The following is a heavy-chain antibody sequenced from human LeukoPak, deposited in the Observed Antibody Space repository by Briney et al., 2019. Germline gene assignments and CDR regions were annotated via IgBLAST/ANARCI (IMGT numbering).Heavy chain of an antibody. D-gene: IGHD3-22*01. J-gene: IGHJ5*02. CDR2: INPNSGGT. Sequence: ASVKVSCKASGYTFTGYYMHWVRQAPGQGLEWMRWINPNSGGTNYAQKFQGRVTMTRDTSISTAYMELSRLRSDDTAVYYCATMSSGYYYDSSGRTGHNWFDPWGQGTLVTVSS. V-gene: IGHV1-2*02. CDR3: ATMSSGYYYDSSGRTGHNWFDP. CDR1: GYTFTGYY.